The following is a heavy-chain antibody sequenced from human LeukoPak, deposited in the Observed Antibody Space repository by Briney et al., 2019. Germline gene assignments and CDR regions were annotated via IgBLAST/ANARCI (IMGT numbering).Heavy chain of an antibody. V-gene: IGHV4-38-2*02. CDR1: GYSINSGHY. CDR2: IHHSGST. CDR3: AREGLRDFGVVITYYYYYYMDV. J-gene: IGHJ6*03. D-gene: IGHD3-3*01. Sequence: PSETLSLTCAVSGYSINSGHYWGWIRQPPGKGLEWIGSIHHSGSTYYNPSLKSRVTISVDTSKNQFSLKLSSVTAADTAVYYCAREGLRDFGVVITYYYYYYMDVWGKGTTVTVSS.